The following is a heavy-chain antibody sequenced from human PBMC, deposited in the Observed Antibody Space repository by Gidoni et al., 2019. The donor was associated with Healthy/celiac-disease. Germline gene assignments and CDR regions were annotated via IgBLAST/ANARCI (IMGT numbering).Heavy chain of an antibody. CDR2: ISYDGSNK. CDR3: ARDGGYSSSWDYYFDY. CDR1: GFPFSSYA. V-gene: IGHV3-30-3*01. D-gene: IGHD6-13*01. Sequence: QVQLVESGGGVVQPGRSLRLSCAASGFPFSSYAMHWVRQAPGKGLEWVAVISYDGSNKYYADSVKGRFTISRDNSKNTLYLQMNSLRAEDTAVYYCARDGGYSSSWDYYFDYWGQGTLVTVSS. J-gene: IGHJ4*02.